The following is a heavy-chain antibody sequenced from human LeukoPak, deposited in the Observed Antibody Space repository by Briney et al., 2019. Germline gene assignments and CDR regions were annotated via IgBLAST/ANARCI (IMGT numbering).Heavy chain of an antibody. CDR2: IYPTSGGT. CDR1: GYTFTGYF. CDR3: ARAGTGGSSGWYDWFDP. J-gene: IGHJ5*02. V-gene: IGHV1-2*02. D-gene: IGHD6-19*01. Sequence: ASVKVSCKASGYTFTGYFMHWVRQAPGQGLEWMGWIYPTSGGTNYAQKFQGRVTMTRDTSISTAYMELSSLRSDDTAVYYCARAGTGGSSGWYDWFDPWGQGTLVTVSS.